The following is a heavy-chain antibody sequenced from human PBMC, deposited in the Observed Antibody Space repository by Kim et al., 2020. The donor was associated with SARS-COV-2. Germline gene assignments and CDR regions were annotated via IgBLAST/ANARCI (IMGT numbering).Heavy chain of an antibody. D-gene: IGHD6-19*01. V-gene: IGHV3-48*02. CDR2: ISSSSTK. Sequence: GGSLRLSCAASGFTFSSYSMNWVRQAPGKGLEWVSYISSSSTKYYADSVKGRLTISRDNAKNSLHLQMNSLRDEDTAVYYCARDMGLYSSGWWGIDYWG. CDR1: GFTFSSYS. J-gene: IGHJ4*01. CDR3: ARDMGLYSSGWWGIDY.